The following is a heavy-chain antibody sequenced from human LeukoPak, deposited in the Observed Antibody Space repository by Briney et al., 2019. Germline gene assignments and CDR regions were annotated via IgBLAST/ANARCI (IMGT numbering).Heavy chain of an antibody. D-gene: IGHD6-13*01. CDR3: ARDTAYSSSWYWFDP. Sequence: SETLSLTCTVSGGSISSYYWSWNRQPPGKGLEWIGYIYYSGSTNYNPSLKSRVTISVDTSKNQFSLKLSSVTAADTAVYYCARDTAYSSSWYWFDPWGQGTLVTVSS. CDR1: GGSISSYY. CDR2: IYYSGST. V-gene: IGHV4-59*01. J-gene: IGHJ5*02.